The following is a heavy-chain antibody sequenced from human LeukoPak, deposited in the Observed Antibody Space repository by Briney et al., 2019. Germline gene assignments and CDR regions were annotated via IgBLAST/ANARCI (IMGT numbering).Heavy chain of an antibody. V-gene: IGHV3-7*01. CDR1: GFTFSSYW. Sequence: GGSLRLSCAASGFTFSSYWMSRVRQAPGKGLEWVANIKQDGSEKYYVDSVKGRFTISRDNAKNSLYLQMNSLRAEDTAVYYCARVQRGIVVVVAANDYWGQGTLVTVSS. D-gene: IGHD2-15*01. CDR2: IKQDGSEK. J-gene: IGHJ4*02. CDR3: ARVQRGIVVVVAANDY.